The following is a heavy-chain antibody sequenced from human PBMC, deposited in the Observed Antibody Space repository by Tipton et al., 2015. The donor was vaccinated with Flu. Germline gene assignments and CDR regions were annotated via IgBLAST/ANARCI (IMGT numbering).Heavy chain of an antibody. CDR2: INHSGST. D-gene: IGHD3-3*01. J-gene: IGHJ6*03. Sequence: TLSLTCTVSGGSISSYYWSWIRQPAGKGLEWIGEINHSGSTNYNPSLKSRVTISVDTSKNQFSLKLSSVTAADTAVYYCARGATTIFGVVPNYYYYMDVWGKGTTVTVSS. CDR3: ARGATTIFGVVPNYYYYMDV. V-gene: IGHV4-34*01. CDR1: GGSISSYY.